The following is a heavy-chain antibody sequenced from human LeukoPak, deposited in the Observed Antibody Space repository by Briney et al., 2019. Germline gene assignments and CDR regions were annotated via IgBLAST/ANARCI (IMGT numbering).Heavy chain of an antibody. CDR2: IRYDGSNK. Sequence: PGGSLRLSCAASGFTFTSYAMTWVRQAPGKGLEWVAFIRYDGSNKYYADSVKGRFTISRDNSKNTLYLQMNSLRAEDTAVYYCAKESVYDFWSGAYHYYYYMDVWGKGTTVTVSS. CDR3: AKESVYDFWSGAYHYYYYMDV. D-gene: IGHD3-3*01. CDR1: GFTFTSYA. J-gene: IGHJ6*03. V-gene: IGHV3-30*02.